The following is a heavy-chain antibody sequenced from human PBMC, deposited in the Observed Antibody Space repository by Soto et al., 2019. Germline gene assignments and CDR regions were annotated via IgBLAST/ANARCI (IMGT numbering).Heavy chain of an antibody. CDR2: IHKTGSIT. V-gene: IGHV3-23*05. Sequence: EGQVVESGGDLVQPGDSLTISCAASGFTFSTYAMSWVRQAPGKGLEWVSGIHKTGSITFYADSVKGRFTISRDNSKNTLYQHMRSLRDGDTDVYYCVRDLNYKFFFDLWGQGTLVTVSS. CDR1: GFTFSTYA. D-gene: IGHD3-10*01. J-gene: IGHJ4*02. CDR3: VRDLNYKFFFDL.